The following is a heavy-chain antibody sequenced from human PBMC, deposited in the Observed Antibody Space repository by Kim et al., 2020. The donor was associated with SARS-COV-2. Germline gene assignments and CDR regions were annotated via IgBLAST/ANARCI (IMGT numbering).Heavy chain of an antibody. CDR3: AREYRTYGSGGLSGFDI. D-gene: IGHD3-10*01. J-gene: IGHJ3*02. Sequence: GGSLRLSCTASGFTFSSYEMNWVRQAPGKGLEWVSYISSGSRTIFYADSVKGRFTISRDNTKNSLFLQMNSLRAEDTAVYYCAREYRTYGSGGLSGFDIWGQGTTVTVSS. CDR1: GFTFSSYE. V-gene: IGHV3-48*03. CDR2: ISSGSRTI.